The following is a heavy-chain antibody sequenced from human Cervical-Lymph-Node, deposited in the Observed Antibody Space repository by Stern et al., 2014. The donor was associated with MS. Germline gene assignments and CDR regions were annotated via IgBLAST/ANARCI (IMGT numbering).Heavy chain of an antibody. Sequence: QVQLVQSGAEVKKPGSSVKVSCKASGGTFGNHAISWVRQGPGQGLGGVGSIMPFFGGAKNAEKMQGRITFTADKSTSTAYMELSSLRSDDTAVYYCAREGGGFGELLFALDIWGQGTLVTVSS. CDR2: IMPFFGGA. CDR1: GGTFGNHA. D-gene: IGHD3-16*01. J-gene: IGHJ3*02. V-gene: IGHV1-69*06. CDR3: AREGGGFGELLFALDI.